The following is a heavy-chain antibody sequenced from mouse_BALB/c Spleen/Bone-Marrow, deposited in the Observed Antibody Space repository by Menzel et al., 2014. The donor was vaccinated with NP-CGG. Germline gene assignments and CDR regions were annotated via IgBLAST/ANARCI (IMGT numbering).Heavy chain of an antibody. CDR3: ARSTTATYFDV. Sequence: VKLMESGSVQVRPGASVELSCKASGYTFTSSWMHWAKQRPGQGLEWIGEIHPNSGNTNYNEKFKGKATLTVDTSSSTAYVDLSSLTSEDSAVYYCARSTTATYFDVWGAGTTVTVSS. D-gene: IGHD1-2*01. V-gene: IGHV1S130*01. CDR2: IHPNSGNT. CDR1: GYTFTSSW. J-gene: IGHJ1*01.